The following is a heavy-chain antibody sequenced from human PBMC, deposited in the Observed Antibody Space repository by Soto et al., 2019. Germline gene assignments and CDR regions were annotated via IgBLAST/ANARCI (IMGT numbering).Heavy chain of an antibody. D-gene: IGHD6-19*01. Sequence: QVQLVQSGGEVKKPGASVKVSCKASGDTVTNYGISWVRQAPGQGLEWMGWISFYNGKTNYAQKPXXRXXLTTDTSTSTAYMELRSLRSDDTAVYYCASATSIAVAGKEKWGQGTLVTVSS. V-gene: IGHV1-18*01. CDR2: ISFYNGKT. CDR1: GDTVTNYG. CDR3: ASATSIAVAGKEK. J-gene: IGHJ4*02.